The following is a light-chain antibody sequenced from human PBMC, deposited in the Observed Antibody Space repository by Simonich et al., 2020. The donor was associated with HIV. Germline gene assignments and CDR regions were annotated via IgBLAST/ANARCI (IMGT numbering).Light chain of an antibody. J-gene: IGKJ1*01. CDR2: TAS. CDR3: QQYYSTPPT. CDR1: QSISIY. Sequence: DIQMTQSPSSLSASVGDRVTITCRASQSISIYLNWYQQKPGKAPKLLIYTASRLESGVPSRFSGSGSGTDYTLTISSLQPEDFATYYCQQYYSTPPTFGQGTKVEIK. V-gene: IGKV1-NL1*01.